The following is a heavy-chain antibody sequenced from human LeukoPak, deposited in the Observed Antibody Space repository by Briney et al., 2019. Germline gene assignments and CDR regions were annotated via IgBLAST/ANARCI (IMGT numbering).Heavy chain of an antibody. J-gene: IGHJ5*02. Sequence: GASVKVSCKASGGTFSSYAISWVRQAPGQGLEWMGGIIPIFGTANYAQKFQGRVTITTDESTSTAYMELSSLRSEDTAVYYCAREGGYANWFDPWGQGTLVTVSS. CDR2: IIPIFGTA. D-gene: IGHD3-22*01. CDR3: AREGGYANWFDP. V-gene: IGHV1-69*05. CDR1: GGTFSSYA.